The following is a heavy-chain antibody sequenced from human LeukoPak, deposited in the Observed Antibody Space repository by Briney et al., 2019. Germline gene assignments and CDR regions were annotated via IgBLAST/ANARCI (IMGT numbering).Heavy chain of an antibody. D-gene: IGHD4-17*01. J-gene: IGHJ4*02. CDR1: GFTFSNYA. CDR2: ISGSGGST. Sequence: GGSLRLSCAASGFTFSNYAVSWVRQAPGKGLEWVSTISGSGGSTYCPDSVKGRFTISRDKSKNTVYLQMNSLRAEDAAVYYCARRGDYRNFDYWGQGTLVTVSS. CDR3: ARRGDYRNFDY. V-gene: IGHV3-23*01.